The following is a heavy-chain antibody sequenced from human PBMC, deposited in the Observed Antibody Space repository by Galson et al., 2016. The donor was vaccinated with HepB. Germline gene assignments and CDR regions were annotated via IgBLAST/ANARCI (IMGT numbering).Heavy chain of an antibody. Sequence: SLRLSCAASGFSFSSYDMHWVRQATGKGLEWVSAFGADGGTYYSDSVKGPFTISRENAKNSLYPQMNTLSAEDTAVYYCTRIYYDISGGYYTGLDVGGQGTTVTVSS. D-gene: IGHD3-22*01. V-gene: IGHV3-13*01. CDR3: TRIYYDISGGYYTGLDV. CDR2: FGADGGT. CDR1: GFSFSSYD. J-gene: IGHJ6*02.